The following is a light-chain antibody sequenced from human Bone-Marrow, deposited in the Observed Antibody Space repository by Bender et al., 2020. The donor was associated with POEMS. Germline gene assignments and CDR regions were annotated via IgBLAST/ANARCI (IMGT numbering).Light chain of an antibody. Sequence: SSELTQDPAVSVALGETVRITCQGDSLRRYYATWYQQKAGQAPALVMYGKDTRPSGIPDRFSGSSSGDTASLTITGAQAEDEADYYCNSRDSNGGDHQVFGTGTKVTVL. CDR1: SLRRYY. J-gene: IGLJ1*01. CDR3: NSRDSNGGDHQV. V-gene: IGLV3-19*01. CDR2: GKD.